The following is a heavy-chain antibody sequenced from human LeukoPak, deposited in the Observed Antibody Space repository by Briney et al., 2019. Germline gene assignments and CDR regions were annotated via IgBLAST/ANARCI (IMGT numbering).Heavy chain of an antibody. J-gene: IGHJ4*02. D-gene: IGHD3-10*01. CDR2: IYPGDSDT. V-gene: IGHV5-51*01. CDR3: ARPYYYGSPHYFDY. CDR1: GYRFTSYW. Sequence: GESLKISCKGSGYRFTSYWIGWVRPMPGKGLEWMGIIYPGDSDTRYSPSFQGQVIISVDTSISTASLQWSSLKASDTAMYYCARPYYYGSPHYFDYWGQGTLVAVSS.